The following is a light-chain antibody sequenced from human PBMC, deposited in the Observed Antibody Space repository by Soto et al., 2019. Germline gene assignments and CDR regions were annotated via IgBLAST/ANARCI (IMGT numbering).Light chain of an antibody. J-gene: IGLJ3*02. CDR3: QSYESSLSGWV. Sequence: QSLLTQPPSVSGAPGQRVTISCTGSSSNIGAGYDVPWYQQLPGTAPKLLIYGTSNRPSGVPDRFSGSKSGTSASLAIAGLQAEDEADYYCQSYESSLSGWVFGGGTKVTVL. CDR1: SSNIGAGYD. V-gene: IGLV1-40*01. CDR2: GTS.